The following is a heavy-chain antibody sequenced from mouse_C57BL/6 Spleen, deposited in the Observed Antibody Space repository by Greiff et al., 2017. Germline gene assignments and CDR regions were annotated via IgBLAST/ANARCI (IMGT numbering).Heavy chain of an antibody. V-gene: IGHV1-18*01. Sequence: EVQLQQSGPELVKPGASVKIPCKASGYTFTDYNMDWVKQSHGKSLEWIGAINPNNGGTIYNQKFKGKATLTVDKSASTAYMELSSLTSEDTAVYYCARGDGYDGNYFDCWGQGTTLSAAS. CDR2: INPNNGGT. CDR1: GYTFTDYN. CDR3: ARGDGYDGNYFDC. J-gene: IGHJ2*01. D-gene: IGHD2-2*01.